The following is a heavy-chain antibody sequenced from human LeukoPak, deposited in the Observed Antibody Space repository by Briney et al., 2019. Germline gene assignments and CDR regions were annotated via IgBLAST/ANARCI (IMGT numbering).Heavy chain of an antibody. V-gene: IGHV3-23*01. Sequence: GGSLRLSCAASGFTFSSYAMRWVRQAPGKGLEWVSAISGSGGSTYYADSVKGRFTISRDNSKNTLYLQMNSLRAEDTAVYYCAKSDTAMVNGLDYWGQGTLVTVSS. CDR1: GFTFSSYA. CDR3: AKSDTAMVNGLDY. J-gene: IGHJ4*02. D-gene: IGHD5-18*01. CDR2: ISGSGGST.